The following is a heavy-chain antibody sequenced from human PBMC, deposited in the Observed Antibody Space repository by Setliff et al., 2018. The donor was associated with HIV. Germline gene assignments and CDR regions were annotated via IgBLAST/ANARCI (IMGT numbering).Heavy chain of an antibody. Sequence: SETLSLTCSVSGGSISSGSYYWSWIRQPAGKALEWIGRIYTSGSTNYNPSLESRVSISLDTSKNQFSLKLTSVTAADTAVYYCARDNPHFGVASSYYYGMDVWGQGTTVTVSS. D-gene: IGHD3-3*01. J-gene: IGHJ6*02. CDR3: ARDNPHFGVASSYYYGMDV. CDR1: GGSISSGSYY. CDR2: IYTSGST. V-gene: IGHV4-61*02.